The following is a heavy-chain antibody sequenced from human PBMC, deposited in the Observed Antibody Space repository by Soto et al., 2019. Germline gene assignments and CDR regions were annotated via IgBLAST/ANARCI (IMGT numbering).Heavy chain of an antibody. Sequence: GGSLRLSCAASGFTFSSYSMNWVRQAPGKGLEWVSSISSSSSYIYYADSVKGRFTISRDNAKNSLYLQMNSLRAEDTAVYYCARVLGYFDWLLGYWGQGTLVTVSS. D-gene: IGHD3-9*01. J-gene: IGHJ4*02. CDR1: GFTFSSYS. V-gene: IGHV3-21*01. CDR3: ARVLGYFDWLLGY. CDR2: ISSSSSYI.